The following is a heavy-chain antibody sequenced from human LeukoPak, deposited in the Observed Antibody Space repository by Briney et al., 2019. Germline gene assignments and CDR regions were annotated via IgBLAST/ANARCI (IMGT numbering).Heavy chain of an antibody. D-gene: IGHD2-2*03. J-gene: IGHJ6*03. V-gene: IGHV3-21*01. CDR3: ARESPGYCSSTSCYYYYMDV. CDR2: ISSSSSYI. CDR1: GFTFSSYS. Sequence: GGSLRLSCAASGFTFSSYSMNWVRQAPGKGREWVSSISSSSSYIYYADSVKGRFTISRDNAKNSLYLQMDSLRAEDTAVYYCARESPGYCSSTSCYYYYMDVWGKGTTVTVSS.